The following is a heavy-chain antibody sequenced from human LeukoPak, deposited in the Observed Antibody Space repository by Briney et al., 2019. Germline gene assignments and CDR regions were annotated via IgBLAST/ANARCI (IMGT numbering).Heavy chain of an antibody. Sequence: GGSLRLSCAASGFTFSSYSMNWVRQAPGKWLEWVSSISSSSSYIYYADSVTGRFTISRNNAKKSLHLQMNSLRAEDTAVYYCARHPDGSLSLDYWGQGTLVTVSS. V-gene: IGHV3-21*04. D-gene: IGHD1-26*01. CDR2: ISSSSSYI. CDR1: GFTFSSYS. CDR3: ARHPDGSLSLDY. J-gene: IGHJ4*02.